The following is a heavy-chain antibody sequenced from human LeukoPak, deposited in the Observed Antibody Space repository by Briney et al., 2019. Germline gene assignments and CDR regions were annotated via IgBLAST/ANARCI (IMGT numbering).Heavy chain of an antibody. CDR2: INHSGST. CDR1: GGSFSGYY. Sequence: SETLSLTCAVYGGSFSGYYWSWIRQPPGKGLEWIGEINHSGSTNYNPSLKSRVTISVDTSKDQFSLKLSSVTAADTAVYYCARGLRWLPHNWFDPWGQGTLVTVSS. D-gene: IGHD5-12*01. J-gene: IGHJ5*01. CDR3: ARGLRWLPHNWFDP. V-gene: IGHV4-34*01.